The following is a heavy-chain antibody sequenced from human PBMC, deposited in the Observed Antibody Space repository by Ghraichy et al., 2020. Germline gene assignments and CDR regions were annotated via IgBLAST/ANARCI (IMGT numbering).Heavy chain of an antibody. CDR2: IYSAGYA. J-gene: IGHJ4*02. Sequence: GESLNISCAASGFTVTTNSMSWVRQAPGKGLEWVSVIYSAGYAYYADSVKGRFTISRDTSKNTLYLHMNSLRAEDTAFYYCAGDPPGGSGLYYFNYWGQGTLVTVSS. D-gene: IGHD6-19*01. CDR3: AGDPPGGSGLYYFNY. V-gene: IGHV3-53*01. CDR1: GFTVTTNS.